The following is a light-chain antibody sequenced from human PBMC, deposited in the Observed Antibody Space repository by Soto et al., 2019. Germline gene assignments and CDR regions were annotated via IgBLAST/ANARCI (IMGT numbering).Light chain of an antibody. J-gene: IGKJ1*01. CDR3: QQSYNTPWT. CDR1: QTTSCKY. V-gene: IGKV3-20*01. Sequence: EIVLTQSPGTLSLSPGESATLSCRTSQTTSCKYLAWYQQRPGLAPRLLIYGASIRATDIPARFIGSGSGTEFTLTINSLQPEDFATYYCQQSYNTPWTFGQGTKVDIK. CDR2: GAS.